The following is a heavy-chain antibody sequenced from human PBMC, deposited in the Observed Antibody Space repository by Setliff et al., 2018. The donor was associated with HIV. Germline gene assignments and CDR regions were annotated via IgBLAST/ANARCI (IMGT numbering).Heavy chain of an antibody. V-gene: IGHV4-38-2*01. CDR3: AGHTRAMIVEDAFDI. D-gene: IGHD3-22*01. J-gene: IGHJ3*02. CDR1: GYSISSGYY. Sequence: NPSETLSLTCAVSGYSISSGYYWGWIRQPPGKGLEWIGSIYHSGSTYYNPSLKSRVTISVDTSKNQFSLKLSSVTAADTAVYYCAGHTRAMIVEDAFDIWGQGTMVTVSS. CDR2: IYHSGST.